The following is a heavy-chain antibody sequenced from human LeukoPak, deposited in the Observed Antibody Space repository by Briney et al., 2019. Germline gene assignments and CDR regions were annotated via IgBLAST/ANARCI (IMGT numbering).Heavy chain of an antibody. CDR2: ISGSGGST. CDR3: AKGTGYTSSSGSVLDY. Sequence: GGSLRLSCAASGFTFNNYAMNWVRQAPGKGLELVSVISGSGGSTHYADSVKGRFTISRDNSKDTLYLQMNSLRAEDTAVYYCAKGTGYTSSSGSVLDYWGQGTLVTVSS. D-gene: IGHD6-6*01. V-gene: IGHV3-23*01. J-gene: IGHJ4*02. CDR1: GFTFNNYA.